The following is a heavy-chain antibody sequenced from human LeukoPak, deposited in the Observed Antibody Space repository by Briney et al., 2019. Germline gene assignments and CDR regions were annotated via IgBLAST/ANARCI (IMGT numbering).Heavy chain of an antibody. D-gene: IGHD6-6*01. V-gene: IGHV4-39*01. CDR3: AGGTIAAPRDYYGMDV. CDR1: GGSITSGSYY. Sequence: SETLSLTCTVSGGSITSGSYYWGWIRQPPGKGLEWIGSIYYSGSTYYNPSLKSRVTISVDTSKNQFSLKLSSVTAADTAVYYCAGGTIAAPRDYYGMDVWGQGTTVTVSS. J-gene: IGHJ6*02. CDR2: IYYSGST.